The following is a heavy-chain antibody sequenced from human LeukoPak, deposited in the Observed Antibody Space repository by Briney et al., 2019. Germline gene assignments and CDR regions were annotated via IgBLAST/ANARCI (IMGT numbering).Heavy chain of an antibody. CDR1: GFTFSSYA. D-gene: IGHD2-2*01. Sequence: GGSLRLSCAASGFTFSSYAMSWVRQAPGKGLEWVSGISGSGGSTYYADSVKGRFTISRDNSKNTLYLQMNSLRAEDTAVYYCARVGYCSSTSCYPGAFDIWGQGTMVTVSS. CDR2: ISGSGGST. V-gene: IGHV3-23*01. CDR3: ARVGYCSSTSCYPGAFDI. J-gene: IGHJ3*02.